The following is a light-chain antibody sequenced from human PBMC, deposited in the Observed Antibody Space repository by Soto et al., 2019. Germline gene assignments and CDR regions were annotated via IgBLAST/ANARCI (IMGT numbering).Light chain of an antibody. CDR1: HSVSSN. Sequence: EIVMTQSPATLSVSPGERATLSCRASHSVSSNLAWYQQKPGQAPRLLIYDVSNRAAGIPARFSGSGSGTDFTLTISSLEPEDFAVYYCQQRSNWPRTFGQGTKVDIK. CDR3: QQRSNWPRT. J-gene: IGKJ1*01. CDR2: DVS. V-gene: IGKV3-11*01.